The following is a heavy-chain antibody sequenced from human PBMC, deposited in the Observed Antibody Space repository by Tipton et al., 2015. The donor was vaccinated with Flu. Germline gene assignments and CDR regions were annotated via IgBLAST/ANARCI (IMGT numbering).Heavy chain of an antibody. V-gene: IGHV1-18*01. CDR3: AREIWYSASSGCWFDP. J-gene: IGHJ5*02. D-gene: IGHD1-26*01. CDR1: GYTFDSYA. CDR2: ISGYNGKT. Sequence: QMQLVQSGAEVKKPGASVKVSCWASGYTFDSYAISWVRQAPGQGLEWMGYISGYNGKTQYAQNLQGRGTLTIDASTNTAYMELRNLRSDDTAVYYCAREIWYSASSGCWFDPWGQGTLVTVSS.